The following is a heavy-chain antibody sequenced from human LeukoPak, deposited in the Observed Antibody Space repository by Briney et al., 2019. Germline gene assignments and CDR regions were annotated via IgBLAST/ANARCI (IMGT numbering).Heavy chain of an antibody. D-gene: IGHD5-18*01. J-gene: IGHJ6*02. CDR2: ISSSSSTI. CDR1: GFTFSSYS. CDR3: ARDGYGWGMDV. Sequence: PGGSLRLSCAASGFTFSSYSMNWVRQAPGKGLEWVSYISSSSSTIYYADSVKGRFTISRDNAKNSLYLQMNSLRAEDTAVYYCARDGYGWGMDVWGQGTTVTVSS. V-gene: IGHV3-48*04.